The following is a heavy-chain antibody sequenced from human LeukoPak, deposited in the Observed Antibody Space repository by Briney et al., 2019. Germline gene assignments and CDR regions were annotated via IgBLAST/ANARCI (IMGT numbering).Heavy chain of an antibody. CDR1: GFTFGDYA. CDR2: ISDSGGST. J-gene: IGHJ6*03. CDR3: ARDGNCSGGSCYSGYYYYYMDV. V-gene: IGHV3-23*01. D-gene: IGHD2-15*01. Sequence: GGSLRLSCTASGFTFGDYAMSWFRQAPGKGLEWVSAISDSGGSTYYADSVKGRFTISRDNAKNSLYLQMNSLRAEDTAVYYCARDGNCSGGSCYSGYYYYYMDVWGKGTTVTISS.